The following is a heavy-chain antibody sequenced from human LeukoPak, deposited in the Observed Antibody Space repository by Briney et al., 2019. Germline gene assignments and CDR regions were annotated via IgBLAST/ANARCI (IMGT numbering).Heavy chain of an antibody. CDR1: GGSISSSSYY. Sequence: SETLSLTCTVSGGSISSSSYYWGWTRQPPGKGLEWIGSIYYSGSTYYNPSLKSRVTIFVDTSKNQFSLKLSSVTAADTAVYYCARQGEGSSWYWFDPWGQGTLVTVSS. V-gene: IGHV4-39*01. D-gene: IGHD6-13*01. CDR2: IYYSGST. CDR3: ARQGEGSSWYWFDP. J-gene: IGHJ5*02.